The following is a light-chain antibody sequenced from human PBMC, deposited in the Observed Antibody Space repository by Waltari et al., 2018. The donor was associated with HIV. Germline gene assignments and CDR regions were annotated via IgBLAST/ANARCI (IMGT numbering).Light chain of an antibody. CDR2: GNT. CDR3: QSYDNSLSGHWG. CDR1: SSNIGAGYD. V-gene: IGLV1-40*01. Sequence: QSALTQPPSVSGAPGQRVTISCTGSSSNIGAGYDVHWYQQLPGTAPKLLIYGNTHRPSGVPDRFSGSKSGTSASLAITGLQTEDEGTYYCQSYDNSLSGHWGFGGGTKLTVL. J-gene: IGLJ3*02.